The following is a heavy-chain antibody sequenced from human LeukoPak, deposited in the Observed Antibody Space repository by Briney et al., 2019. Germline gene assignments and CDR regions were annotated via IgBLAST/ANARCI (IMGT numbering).Heavy chain of an antibody. J-gene: IGHJ4*02. CDR1: GLTFTDYW. V-gene: IGHV3-74*01. D-gene: IGHD3-10*01. Sequence: PGGSLRLSCAVSGLTFTDYWMHWVRQVPEKGLVWVSRIKDDESVAYYADSVKGRFTISRDNAKSTLYLQMNSLRVEDTAVYYCTPGGGQGTLVTVSS. CDR2: IKDDESVA. CDR3: TPG.